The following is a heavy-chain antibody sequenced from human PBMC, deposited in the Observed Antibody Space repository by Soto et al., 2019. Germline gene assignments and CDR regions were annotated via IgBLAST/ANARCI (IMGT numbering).Heavy chain of an antibody. CDR2: IWYDGSNK. J-gene: IGHJ6*02. V-gene: IGHV3-33*01. D-gene: IGHD6-13*01. Sequence: PGGSLRLSCAASGFTFSIYGMHWVRQAPGKGLEWVAVIWYDGSNKYYADSVKGRFTISRDNSKNTLYLQMNSLRAEDTAVYYCARETLYSSSWYNLDYYYGMDVWSQGTTVTVSS. CDR1: GFTFSIYG. CDR3: ARETLYSSSWYNLDYYYGMDV.